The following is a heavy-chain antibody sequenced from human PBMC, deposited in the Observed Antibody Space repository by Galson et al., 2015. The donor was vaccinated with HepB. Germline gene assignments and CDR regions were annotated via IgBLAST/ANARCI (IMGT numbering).Heavy chain of an antibody. CDR3: ARVKGIASPLDY. CDR1: GFTFSTYA. J-gene: IGHJ4*02. V-gene: IGHV3-30*04. Sequence: SLRLSCAASGFTFSTYALHWVRQAPGKGLEGVTVISYDVNNKYYADSVKGRFTISRDNSKNTLYLQMNSLRAEDMAVYYCARVKGIASPLDYWGQGTLVTVSS. D-gene: IGHD6-13*01. CDR2: ISYDVNNK.